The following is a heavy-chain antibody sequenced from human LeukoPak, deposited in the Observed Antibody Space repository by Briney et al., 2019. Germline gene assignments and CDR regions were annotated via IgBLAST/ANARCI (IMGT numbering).Heavy chain of an antibody. J-gene: IGHJ3*02. Sequence: SETLSLTCTVSGASISSGEYYWSWIRQPAGKGLEWIGRIYTSGSTNYNPSLKSRVTISVDTSKNQFSLKLSSVTAADTAVYYCARDLEERWLQSPNAFDIWGQGTMVTVSS. CDR3: ARDLEERWLQSPNAFDI. V-gene: IGHV4-61*02. CDR2: IYTSGST. CDR1: GASISSGEYY. D-gene: IGHD5-24*01.